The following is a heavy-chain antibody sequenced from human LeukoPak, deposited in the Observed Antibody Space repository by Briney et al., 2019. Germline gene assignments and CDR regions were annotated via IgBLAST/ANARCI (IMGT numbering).Heavy chain of an antibody. CDR3: ARDRNYCSSDRCYDVFDI. CDR1: GSTFDDYA. CDR2: IRGDASRL. Sequence: GGSLRLSCVASGSTFDDYAMHWVRQAPGKGLEWVANIRGDASRLYYVDSVEGRFTISRDNAKNSLYLQMSNLRTEDTSVYYCARDRNYCSSDRCYDVFDIWGQGTMVTVSS. J-gene: IGHJ3*02. D-gene: IGHD6-19*01. V-gene: IGHV3-7*01.